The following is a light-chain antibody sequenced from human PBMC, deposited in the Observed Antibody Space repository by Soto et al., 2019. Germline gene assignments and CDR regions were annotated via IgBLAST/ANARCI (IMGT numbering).Light chain of an antibody. CDR2: DAS. J-gene: IGKJ1*01. CDR3: QQNYGTPGT. Sequence: EIVLTQSPATLSLSPGERATLSCRASQGVSSHLGWYQQKPGQAPRLLIYDASNRATGIPARFSGSGSGTDFTLTISSLEPEDFATYYCQQNYGTPGTFGQGTKVDVK. V-gene: IGKV3-11*01. CDR1: QGVSSH.